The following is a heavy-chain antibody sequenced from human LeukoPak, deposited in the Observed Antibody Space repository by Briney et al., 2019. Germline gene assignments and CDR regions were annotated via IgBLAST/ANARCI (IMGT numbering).Heavy chain of an antibody. Sequence: EASVKVSCKASGYTFTSYDINWVRQATGQGLEWMGWMNPNSGNTGYAQKFQGRVTMTRNTSISTAYMELSSLRSDDTAVYYCARVGRGRITMIVVARGAYYFDYWGQGTLVTVSS. J-gene: IGHJ4*02. CDR1: GYTFTSYD. D-gene: IGHD3-22*01. CDR2: MNPNSGNT. V-gene: IGHV1-8*01. CDR3: ARVGRGRITMIVVARGAYYFDY.